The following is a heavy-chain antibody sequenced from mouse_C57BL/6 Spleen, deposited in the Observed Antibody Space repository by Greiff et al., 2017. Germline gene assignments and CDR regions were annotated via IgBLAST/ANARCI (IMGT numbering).Heavy chain of an antibody. Sequence: QVQLQQSGAELVKPGASVKISCKASGYTFTDYYINWVKQRPGQGLEWIGKIGPGSGSTYYNEKFKGKATLTADKSSSTAYLQLSSLPSEDSAVYFCAREINYGDAYFDYWGQGTTLTVSS. J-gene: IGHJ2*01. D-gene: IGHD2-13*01. CDR2: IGPGSGST. CDR1: GYTFTDYY. CDR3: AREINYGDAYFDY. V-gene: IGHV1-77*01.